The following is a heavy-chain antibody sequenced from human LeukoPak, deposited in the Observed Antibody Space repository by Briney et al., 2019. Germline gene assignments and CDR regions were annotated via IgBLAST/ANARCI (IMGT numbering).Heavy chain of an antibody. Sequence: SETLSLTCTVSGGSISSYYWSWIRQPPGKGLEWIGYIYYSGSTNYNPSLKSRVTISVDTSKDQFSLKLSTVTAAETAVYYCATFHSSSWYLDYWGQGTLVTVSS. CDR3: ATFHSSSWYLDY. V-gene: IGHV4-59*01. CDR1: GGSISSYY. CDR2: IYYSGST. J-gene: IGHJ4*02. D-gene: IGHD6-13*01.